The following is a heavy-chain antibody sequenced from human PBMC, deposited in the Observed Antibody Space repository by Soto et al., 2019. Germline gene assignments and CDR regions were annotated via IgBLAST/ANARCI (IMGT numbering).Heavy chain of an antibody. CDR3: AKVGSSARYHNSYFDS. D-gene: IGHD6-19*01. J-gene: IGHJ4*02. Sequence: PGGSLRLSCAASGFTFSSYAMTCVRQAPGKGLEWVSVISSSGGSTYSADSVKGRFTISRDNSKNTLYLQMNSLRAEDTAVYYCAKVGSSARYHNSYFDSWGQRTLVTVSS. CDR2: ISSSGGST. V-gene: IGHV3-23*01. CDR1: GFTFSSYA.